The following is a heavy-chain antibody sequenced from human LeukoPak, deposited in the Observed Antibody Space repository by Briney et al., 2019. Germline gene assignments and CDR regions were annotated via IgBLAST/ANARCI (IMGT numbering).Heavy chain of an antibody. CDR3: AKVVVAVAEYYFDY. V-gene: IGHV1-2*02. D-gene: IGHD6-19*01. CDR1: GYTFTGYY. J-gene: IGHJ4*02. Sequence: ASVKVSCKASGYTFTGYYMHWVRQAPGQGLEWMGWINPNSGGTNYAQKFQGRVTMTRDTSISTAYMELSRLRSDDTAVYYCAKVVVAVAEYYFDYWGQGTLVTVSS. CDR2: INPNSGGT.